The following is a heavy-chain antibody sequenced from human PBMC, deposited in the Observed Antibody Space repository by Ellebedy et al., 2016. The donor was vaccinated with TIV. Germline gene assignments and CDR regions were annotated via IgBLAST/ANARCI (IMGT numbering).Heavy chain of an antibody. D-gene: IGHD2-2*01. J-gene: IGHJ5*02. V-gene: IGHV4-34*01. CDR3: ARGRSRYCSSTSCYGATGWFNP. Sequence: SETLSLXXAVYGGSFSGYYWSWIRQPPGKGLEWIGEINHSGSTNYNPSLKSRVTISVDTSKNQFSLKLSSVTAADTAVYYCARGRSRYCSSTSCYGATGWFNPWGQGTLVTVSS. CDR2: INHSGST. CDR1: GGSFSGYY.